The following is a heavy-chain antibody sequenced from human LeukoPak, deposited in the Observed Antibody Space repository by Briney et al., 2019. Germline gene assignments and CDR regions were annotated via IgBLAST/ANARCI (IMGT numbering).Heavy chain of an antibody. J-gene: IGHJ4*02. CDR2: INPRRGST. V-gene: IGHV1-46*01. CDR3: TRRDGYNAFDY. D-gene: IGHD5-24*01. CDR1: GYAFSSYY. Sequence: ASVKVSCKASGYAFSSYYMHWVRQAPGQGPEWMGIINPRRGSTTYAQKFQGRVTMTGDTSTSTVYMEPSSLRSEDTAVYYCTRRDGYNAFDYWGQGTLVTVSS.